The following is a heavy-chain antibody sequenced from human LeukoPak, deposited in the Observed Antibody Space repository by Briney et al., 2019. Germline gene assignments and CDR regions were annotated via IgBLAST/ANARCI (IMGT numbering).Heavy chain of an antibody. CDR2: IYFSGRT. Sequence: PSETLSLTCTVSGDSITNTIYFWGWLRQPPGKGPEWIASIYFSGRTFYNPSLKSRVTISVDTSKNQFSLKLSSVTAADTAVYYCARRSNYYDSSGYYYSDYWGQGTLVTVSS. J-gene: IGHJ4*02. CDR3: ARRSNYYDSSGYYYSDY. V-gene: IGHV4-39*07. D-gene: IGHD3-22*01. CDR1: GDSITNTIYF.